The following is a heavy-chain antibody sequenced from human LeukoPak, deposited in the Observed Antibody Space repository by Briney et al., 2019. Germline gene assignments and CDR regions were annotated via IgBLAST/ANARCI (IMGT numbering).Heavy chain of an antibody. D-gene: IGHD3-16*01. CDR3: ARERFGALDF. J-gene: IGHJ4*02. CDR1: GGSISSYY. CDR2: VYYTGST. V-gene: IGHV4-59*01. Sequence: SETLSLTCTVSGGSISSYYWTWIRQPPGKELEWIGYVYYTGSTNYNPSLKTRVTILVDTSKNQFSLRLSSVTAADTAVYYCARERFGALDFWGQGTLVTVSS.